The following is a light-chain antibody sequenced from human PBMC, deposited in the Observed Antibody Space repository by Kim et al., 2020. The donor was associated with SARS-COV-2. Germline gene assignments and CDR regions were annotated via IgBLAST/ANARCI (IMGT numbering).Light chain of an antibody. Sequence: TVTIASSESSTNIGTNDVYWYQQLPPTAPKLLIPRSDQRPAGVPGRFSGSNSGTTASLTISGLRSEDEADYYCAARDDSLSGRVFGGGTQLTVL. CDR2: RSD. V-gene: IGLV1-47*01. CDR1: STNIGTND. J-gene: IGLJ3*02. CDR3: AARDDSLSGRV.